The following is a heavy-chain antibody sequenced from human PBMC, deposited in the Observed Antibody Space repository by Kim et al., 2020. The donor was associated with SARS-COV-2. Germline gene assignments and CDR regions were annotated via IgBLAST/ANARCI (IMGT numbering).Heavy chain of an antibody. D-gene: IGHD6-13*01. V-gene: IGHV3-9*01. Sequence: GRSLRLSCAASGFTFDDYAMHWVRQAPGKGLEWVSGISWNSGNIGYADSVKGRFTISRDNAKNSLYLQMNSLRAEDTALYYCAKDTIAAAPGMDVWGQGT. J-gene: IGHJ6*02. CDR2: ISWNSGNI. CDR1: GFTFDDYA. CDR3: AKDTIAAAPGMDV.